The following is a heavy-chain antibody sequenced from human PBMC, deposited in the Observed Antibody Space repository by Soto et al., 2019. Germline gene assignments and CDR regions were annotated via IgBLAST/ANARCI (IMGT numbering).Heavy chain of an antibody. D-gene: IGHD3-22*01. Sequence: RVACGVAEVTISSYSMNRVSKATGKGLEWVSYISSSSSTIYYADSVKGRFTISRDNAKNSLYLQMNSLRDEDTAVYYCARDLYYYDSSGYPGYFQHWGQGTLVTVSS. J-gene: IGHJ1*01. CDR2: ISSSSSTI. CDR3: ARDLYYYDSSGYPGYFQH. V-gene: IGHV3-48*02. CDR1: EVTISSYS.